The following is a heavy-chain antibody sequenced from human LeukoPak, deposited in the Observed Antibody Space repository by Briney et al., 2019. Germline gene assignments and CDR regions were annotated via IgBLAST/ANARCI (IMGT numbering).Heavy chain of an antibody. D-gene: IGHD2-2*01. V-gene: IGHV1-18*04. CDR1: GYTFASYG. J-gene: IGHJ4*02. CDR2: ISAYNGNT. Sequence: ASVKVSCKASGYTFASYGISWVRQAPGQGLEWMGWISAYNGNTNYAQKLQGRVTMTTDTSTSTAYMELRSLRSDDTAVYYCAREPYCSSTGCPPADYWGQGTLVTVSS. CDR3: AREPYCSSTGCPPADY.